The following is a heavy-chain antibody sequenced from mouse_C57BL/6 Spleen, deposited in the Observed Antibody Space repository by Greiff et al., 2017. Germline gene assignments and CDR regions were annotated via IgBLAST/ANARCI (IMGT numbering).Heavy chain of an antibody. J-gene: IGHJ2*01. Sequence: QVQLQQSGAELMKPGASVKLSCKATGYTFTSYWMDWVKQRPGQGLEWIGNIYPSDSETHYNQKFKDKATLTVDKSSSTAYMQLSSLTSEDSAVYYCARYGSSSWDYWGQGTTLTVSS. CDR3: ARYGSSSWDY. V-gene: IGHV1-61*01. D-gene: IGHD1-1*01. CDR2: IYPSDSET. CDR1: GYTFTSYW.